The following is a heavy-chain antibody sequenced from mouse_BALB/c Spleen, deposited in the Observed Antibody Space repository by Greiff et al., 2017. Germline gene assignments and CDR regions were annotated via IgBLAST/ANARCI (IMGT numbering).Heavy chain of an antibody. CDR3: ARPDYYGSSCPAWCAY. CDR2: ISSGGGST. D-gene: IGHD1-1*01. V-gene: IGHV5-17*03. CDR1: GFTFSSFG. Sequence: EVKLVESGGGLVQPGGSRKLSCAASGFTFSSFGMHRVRQAPEKVLEWVAYISSGGGSTYYPDTVKGRFTISRDNAKNTLYLQMSSLKSEDTAMYYCARPDYYGSSCPAWCAYWGQGTLVTDS. J-gene: IGHJ3*01.